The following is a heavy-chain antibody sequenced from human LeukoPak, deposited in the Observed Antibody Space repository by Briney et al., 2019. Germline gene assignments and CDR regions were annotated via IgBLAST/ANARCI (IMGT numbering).Heavy chain of an antibody. D-gene: IGHD1-26*01. CDR1: GYTFTGYY. CDR2: INPNSGGT. CDR3: ARDRKSGSYFDY. J-gene: IGHJ4*02. Sequence: EASVKVSCKASGYTFTGYYIHWVRQAPGQGLECMGWINPNSGGTNYAQKFQGRVTMTRDTSISTAYMELSRLRSDDTAVYYCARDRKSGSYFDYWGQGTLVTVSS. V-gene: IGHV1-2*02.